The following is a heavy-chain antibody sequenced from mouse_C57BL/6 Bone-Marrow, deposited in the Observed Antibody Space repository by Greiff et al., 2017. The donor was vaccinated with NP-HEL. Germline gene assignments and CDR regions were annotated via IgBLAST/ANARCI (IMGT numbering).Heavy chain of an antibody. Sequence: EVTLVESGGDLVKPGGSLKLSCAASGFTFSSYGMSWVRQTPDKRLEWVATISSGGSYTYYLDRVQGRFTISRDNAKNTLYLQMSSLKSEDTAMYYCARRYYRGFYAMDYWGQGTSVTVSS. CDR1: GFTFSSYG. CDR3: ARRYYRGFYAMDY. V-gene: IGHV5-6*02. D-gene: IGHD2-14*01. J-gene: IGHJ4*01. CDR2: ISSGGSYT.